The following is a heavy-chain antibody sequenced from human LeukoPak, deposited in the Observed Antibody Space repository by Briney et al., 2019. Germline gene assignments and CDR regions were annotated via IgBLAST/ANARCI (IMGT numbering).Heavy chain of an antibody. CDR2: IYPGDSDT. D-gene: IGHD6-19*01. Sequence: GESLKISCKGSGYSFTSYWIGWVRQMPGKGLEWMGIIYPGDSDTRYSPSFQGQVTNSADKSISTAYLQWSSLKASDTAMYYCARQPTYSSGWYERPTDYWGQGTLVTVSS. J-gene: IGHJ4*02. V-gene: IGHV5-51*01. CDR1: GYSFTSYW. CDR3: ARQPTYSSGWYERPTDY.